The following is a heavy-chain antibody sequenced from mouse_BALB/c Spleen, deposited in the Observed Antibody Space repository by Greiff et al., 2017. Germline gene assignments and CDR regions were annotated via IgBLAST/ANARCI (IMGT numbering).Heavy chain of an antibody. V-gene: IGHV1S130*01. J-gene: IGHJ3*01. CDR2: IHPNSGNT. CDR1: GYTFTSSW. Sequence: QVQLQQSGSVLVRPGASVKLSCKASGYTFTSSWMHWAKQRPGQGLEWIGEIHPNSGNTNYNEKFKGKATLTVDTSSSTAYVDLSSLTSEDSAVYYCARSPITTVVAPFAYWGQGTLVTVSA. D-gene: IGHD1-1*01. CDR3: ARSPITTVVAPFAY.